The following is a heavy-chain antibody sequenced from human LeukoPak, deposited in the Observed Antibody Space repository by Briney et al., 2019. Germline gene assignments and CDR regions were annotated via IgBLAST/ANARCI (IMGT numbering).Heavy chain of an antibody. D-gene: IGHD4/OR15-4a*01. CDR3: ARRAGAYSHPYDY. CDR2: IKSDGSNT. Sequence: GGSLRLSCAASGFTFSSYWMHWVRQAPGKGLVWVSRIKSDGSNTNYADSVKGRFTISRDNSKNTLYLQMNSLRAEDTAVYYCARRAGAYSHPYDYWGQGTLVTVSS. J-gene: IGHJ4*02. CDR1: GFTFSSYW. V-gene: IGHV3-74*01.